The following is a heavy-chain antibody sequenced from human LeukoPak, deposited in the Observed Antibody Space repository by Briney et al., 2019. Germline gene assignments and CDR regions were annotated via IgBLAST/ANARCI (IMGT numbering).Heavy chain of an antibody. CDR2: IIPISGTT. CDR1: GGTCTSYA. CDR3: ARKLRLGGNWFDP. Sequence: SVKVYCKTSGGTCTSYAITWVRQAPGQGLEWMGKIIPISGTTNYAQKFQGRVTFTADESTSTAYMELSSLRSEDTALYYCARKLRLGGNWFDPWGQGTLVTVSS. J-gene: IGHJ5*02. D-gene: IGHD1-26*01. V-gene: IGHV1-69*13.